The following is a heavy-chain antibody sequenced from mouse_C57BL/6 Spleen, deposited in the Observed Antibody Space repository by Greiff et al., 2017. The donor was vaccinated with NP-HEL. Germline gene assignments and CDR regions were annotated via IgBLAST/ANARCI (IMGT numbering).Heavy chain of an antibody. CDR3: ARGHGSNQAWFDY. CDR1: GYAFSSSW. D-gene: IGHD1-1*01. J-gene: IGHJ3*01. CDR2: IYPGDGDT. V-gene: IGHV1-82*01. Sequence: VKLMESGPELVKPGASVKISCKASGYAFSSSWMNWVKQRPGKGLEWIGRIYPGDGDTNYNGKFKGKATLTADKSSSTDYMQRSSLTSEDSAVYFWARGHGSNQAWFDYWGQGTLVTVSA.